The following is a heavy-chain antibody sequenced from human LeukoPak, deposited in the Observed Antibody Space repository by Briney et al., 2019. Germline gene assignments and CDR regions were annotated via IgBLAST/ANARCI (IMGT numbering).Heavy chain of an antibody. D-gene: IGHD4-17*01. Sequence: GGSLRLSCAASGFTFSSYSMNWVRQAPGKGLEWVSYISSSSTTIYYADSVKGRFTISRGNAKNSLYLQMNSLRDEDTAVYYCARDLRSYGDQASDYWGQGTLVTVSS. J-gene: IGHJ4*02. V-gene: IGHV3-48*02. CDR3: ARDLRSYGDQASDY. CDR1: GFTFSSYS. CDR2: ISSSSTTI.